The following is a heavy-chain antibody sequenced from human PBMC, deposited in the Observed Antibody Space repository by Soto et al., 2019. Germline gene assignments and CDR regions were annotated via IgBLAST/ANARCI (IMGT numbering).Heavy chain of an antibody. CDR2: IYYSGST. J-gene: IGHJ4*02. CDR3: VRHVNSAEQWLVESAAFDY. D-gene: IGHD6-19*01. V-gene: IGHV4-59*08. Sequence: PSETLSLTCTVSGGSISSYYWIWIRQPPGKGLEWIGYIYYSGSTNYNPSLKSRVTISVDTSKNQFSLKLSSVTAADTAVYYCVRHVNSAEQWLVESAAFDYWGQGTLVTVSS. CDR1: GGSISSYY.